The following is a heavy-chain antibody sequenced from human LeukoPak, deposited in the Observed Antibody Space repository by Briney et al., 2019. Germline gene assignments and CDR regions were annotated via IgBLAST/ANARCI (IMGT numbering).Heavy chain of an antibody. Sequence: PGGSLRLSCAASGFTFSSYAMHWVRQAPGKGLEWVAVISYDGSNKYYADSVKGRFTISRDNSKNTLYVQMNSLRAEDTAVYYCARDSDYCDSSGSPGYWGQGTLVTVSS. J-gene: IGHJ4*02. CDR2: ISYDGSNK. V-gene: IGHV3-30-3*01. D-gene: IGHD3-22*01. CDR1: GFTFSSYA. CDR3: ARDSDYCDSSGSPGY.